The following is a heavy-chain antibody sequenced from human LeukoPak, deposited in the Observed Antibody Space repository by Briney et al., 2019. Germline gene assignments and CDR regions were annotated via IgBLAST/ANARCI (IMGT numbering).Heavy chain of an antibody. CDR3: AKTSLSDASGHYYYMDV. D-gene: IGHD3-3*01. J-gene: IGHJ6*03. CDR1: GFNFNNHE. Sequence: GGPLRLSCAASGFNFNNHEMNWVRQAPGKGLEWISYISTRGTDIYYAASVKGRFTISRDNSQNTVSLQVNNLRTEDTPLYYCAKTSLSDASGHYYYMDVWGKGTTVTVSS. V-gene: IGHV3-48*03. CDR2: ISTRGTDI.